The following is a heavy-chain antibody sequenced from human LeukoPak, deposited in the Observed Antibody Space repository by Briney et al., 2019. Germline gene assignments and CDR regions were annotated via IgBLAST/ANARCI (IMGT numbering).Heavy chain of an antibody. CDR1: GFTFTEYS. Sequence: GGSLRLSCAASGFTFTEYSIIWVRQAPGKGLEWVSFISDISDRSSTIHHADSVKGRFTISRDNAERSVYLQMNSLRADDTAVYYCARVRGPTLKTCYMDVWGTGTTVTVSS. J-gene: IGHJ6*03. D-gene: IGHD3-10*01. V-gene: IGHV3-48*04. CDR3: ARVRGPTLKTCYMDV. CDR2: ISDRSSTI.